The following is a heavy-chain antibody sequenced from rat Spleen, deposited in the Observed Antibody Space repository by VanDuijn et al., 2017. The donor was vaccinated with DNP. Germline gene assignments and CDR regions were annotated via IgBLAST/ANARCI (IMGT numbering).Heavy chain of an antibody. CDR2: ISYSGST. J-gene: IGHJ2*01. V-gene: IGHV3-1*01. CDR3: ATYSTDIGFFDY. D-gene: IGHD1-2*01. CDR1: GYSITSNY. Sequence: EVQLQESGPGLVKPSQSLSLTCSVTGYSITSNYWGWIRNFPGNKMEWMGYISYSGSTSYNPSLKSRISITRDTSKNQFFLQLNSVTTEDTATYYCATYSTDIGFFDYWDQGVMVTVSS.